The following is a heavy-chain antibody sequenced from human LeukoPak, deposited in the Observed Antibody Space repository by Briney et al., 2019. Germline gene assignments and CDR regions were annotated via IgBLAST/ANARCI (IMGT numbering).Heavy chain of an antibody. D-gene: IGHD3-10*01. CDR3: AKKNSFGSGAGDPLDV. J-gene: IGHJ3*01. V-gene: IGHV3-30*18. CDR2: ISYDGSDK. Sequence: GGSPRLSCAASGFTFSDYAMHWVRQAPGKGLEWVVVISYDGSDKYYADSVKGRFTISRDNSKNTLFLQMDSLRVEDTAVYYCAKKNSFGSGAGDPLDVWGHGTLVTVSS. CDR1: GFTFSDYA.